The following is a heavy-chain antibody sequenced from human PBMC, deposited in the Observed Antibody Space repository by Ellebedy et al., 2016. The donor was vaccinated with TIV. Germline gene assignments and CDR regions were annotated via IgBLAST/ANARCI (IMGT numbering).Heavy chain of an antibody. CDR1: GFSFRSYW. V-gene: IGHV3-7*01. Sequence: GESLKISCAASGFSFRSYWMSWVRQAPGKGLEWVANIYQDGSFRYYVDSVKGRFTISRDNANKSLFLQMNNLRVEDTAVYYCARRGSYGDYAVQINSWFDTWGRGTLVTVSS. CDR3: ARRGSYGDYAVQINSWFDT. D-gene: IGHD4-17*01. CDR2: IYQDGSFR. J-gene: IGHJ5*02.